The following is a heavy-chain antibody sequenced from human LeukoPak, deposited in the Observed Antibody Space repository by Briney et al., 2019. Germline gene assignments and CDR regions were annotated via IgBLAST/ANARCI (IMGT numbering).Heavy chain of an antibody. CDR1: GYTFPGYY. CDR2: INPNSGGT. V-gene: IGHV1-2*02. Sequence: ASVKVSCKASGYTFPGYYMHWVRQAPGQGLEWMGWINPNSGGTNYAQKFQGRVTMTRDTSISTAYMELSRLRSDDTAVYYCARNLGYYGSGSYFSQTDYWGQGTLVTVSS. D-gene: IGHD3-10*01. J-gene: IGHJ4*02. CDR3: ARNLGYYGSGSYFSQTDY.